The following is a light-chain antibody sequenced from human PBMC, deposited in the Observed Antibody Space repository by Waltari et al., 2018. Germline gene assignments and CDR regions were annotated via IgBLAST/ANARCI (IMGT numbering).Light chain of an antibody. CDR2: LEGSGSY. Sequence: QPVLTQSSSASASPGSSVKLTCTLSSGHSRYTIAWHQQQPGKAPRYLMKLEGSGSYGKGGGVPDRFSGSSSGADRYRTISNLQSEDEAEYYCETWVSNTWVFGGGTKLTVL. CDR3: ETWVSNTWV. V-gene: IGLV4-60*03. CDR1: SGHSRYT. J-gene: IGLJ3*02.